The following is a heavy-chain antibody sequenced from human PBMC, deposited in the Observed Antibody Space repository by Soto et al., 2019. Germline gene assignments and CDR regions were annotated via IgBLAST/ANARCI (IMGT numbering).Heavy chain of an antibody. J-gene: IGHJ6*02. CDR3: AKDGELWPPYYYYGMDV. CDR2: ISYDGSNK. Sequence: GGSLRLSCAASGFTFSSYSMHWVRQAPGKGLEWVAVISYDGSNKYYADSVKGRFTISRDNSKNTLYLQMNSLRAEDTAVYYCAKDGELWPPYYYYGMDVWGQGTTVTVSS. D-gene: IGHD3-16*01. CDR1: GFTFSSYS. V-gene: IGHV3-30*18.